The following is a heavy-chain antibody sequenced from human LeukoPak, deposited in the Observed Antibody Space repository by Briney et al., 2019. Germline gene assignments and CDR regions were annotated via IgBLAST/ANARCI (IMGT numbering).Heavy chain of an antibody. CDR1: GHTLSELS. J-gene: IGHJ4*02. CDR2: FDPEDGET. CDR3: ATARLTKVTTWDYFDY. V-gene: IGHV1-24*01. Sequence: GASVKVSCKVSGHTLSELSMHWVRQAPGKGLEWMGRFDPEDGETIYAQKFQGRVTMTEDTSTDTAYMELSSLRSEDTAMYYCATARLTKVTTWDYFDYWGQGTLVTVSS. D-gene: IGHD4-17*01.